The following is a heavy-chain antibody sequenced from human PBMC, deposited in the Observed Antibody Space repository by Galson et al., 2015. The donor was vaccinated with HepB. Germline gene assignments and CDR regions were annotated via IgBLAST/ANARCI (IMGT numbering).Heavy chain of an antibody. V-gene: IGHV3-30-3*01. D-gene: IGHD6-19*01. CDR3: SREDSQWLVQFDY. J-gene: IGHJ4*02. CDR1: GFTFSPYI. Sequence: SLRLSCAASGFTFSPYIMHWVRQAPGKGLEWVAVISFDGYTKFYADSVKGRFTISRDNSKNTVYLEMNSLTAEDTALYYCSREDSQWLVQFDYWGQGTLVAVSS. CDR2: ISFDGYTK.